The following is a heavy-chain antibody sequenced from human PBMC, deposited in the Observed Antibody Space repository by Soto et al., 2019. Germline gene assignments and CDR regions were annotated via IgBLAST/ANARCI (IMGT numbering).Heavy chain of an antibody. J-gene: IGHJ3*02. CDR1: GGSISSGDYY. Sequence: SETLSLTCTVSGGSISSGDYYWSWIRQPRGKGLEWIGYIYYSGSTYYNPSLKSRVTTSVDTSKNQFSLKLSSVTAADTAVYYCARAPPLKYTYGLRGAFDIWGQGTMVTVSS. CDR2: IYYSGST. D-gene: IGHD5-18*01. CDR3: ARAPPLKYTYGLRGAFDI. V-gene: IGHV4-30-4*01.